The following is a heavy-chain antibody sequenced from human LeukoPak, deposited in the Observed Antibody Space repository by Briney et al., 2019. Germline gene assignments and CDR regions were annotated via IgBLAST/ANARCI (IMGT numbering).Heavy chain of an antibody. D-gene: IGHD3-22*01. V-gene: IGHV4-4*07. CDR3: AREAGLFVLWAYRLDY. Sequence: PSETLSLTCTVSGGSITSYYWTYIRQPAGKGLEWIGRIHTSGSTNYNPSLKSRVTMSVDTSKNQFSLNLSSVTAADTAVYYCAREAGLFVLWAYRLDYWGQGTLVTVSS. CDR2: IHTSGST. J-gene: IGHJ4*02. CDR1: GGSITSYY.